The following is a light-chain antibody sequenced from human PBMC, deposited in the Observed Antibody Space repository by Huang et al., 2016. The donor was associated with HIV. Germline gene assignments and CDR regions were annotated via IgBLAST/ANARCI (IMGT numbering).Light chain of an antibody. CDR2: DAS. CDR1: QHLGSN. Sequence: DILMTQSPVTLSVPPGVRATLSCRASQHLGSNLAWNQQKPGHPPRLLIYDASTKATGAPARFSGSGCKTDCNLTSDSLQSEESALYFCQQYNKWPRTFGQGTRLEIK. J-gene: IGKJ1*01. V-gene: IGKV3D-15*01. CDR3: QQYNKWPRT.